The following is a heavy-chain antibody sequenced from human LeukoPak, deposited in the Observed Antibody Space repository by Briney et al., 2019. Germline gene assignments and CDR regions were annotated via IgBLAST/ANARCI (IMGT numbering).Heavy chain of an antibody. D-gene: IGHD6-13*01. Sequence: ASVKVSCKASGDTFTTYAIIWVRQAPGQGLEWMGGIIPMFDTPNYAQKFQGRVTMTRDTSTSTIYMELSSLRSEDTAVYYCARDPLYEQQLGRGWFDPWGQGTLVTVSS. J-gene: IGHJ5*02. CDR2: IIPMFDTP. CDR3: ARDPLYEQQLGRGWFDP. V-gene: IGHV1-69*05. CDR1: GDTFTTYA.